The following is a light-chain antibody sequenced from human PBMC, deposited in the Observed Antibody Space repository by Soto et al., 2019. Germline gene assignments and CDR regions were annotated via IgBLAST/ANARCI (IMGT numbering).Light chain of an antibody. CDR1: QSVNSY. Sequence: EIVLTQSPATLSLSPGERATLSCRASQSVNSYLAWYQQKPGQAPRLLIYDASNRATGIPARFSGSGSGTEFTLPISSLEPEDFAVFYCHQRSNWPPYTFGQGTKLEIK. CDR2: DAS. CDR3: HQRSNWPPYT. V-gene: IGKV3-11*01. J-gene: IGKJ2*01.